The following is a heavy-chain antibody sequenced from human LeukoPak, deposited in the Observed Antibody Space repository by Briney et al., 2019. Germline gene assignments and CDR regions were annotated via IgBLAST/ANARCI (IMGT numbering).Heavy chain of an antibody. Sequence: ASVKVSCKASGYTFTTYGVSWVRQAPGQGLEWMGWISGYDGNTNYAQKLRGRVTMTTDTSTSTAYMDLRSPRSDDTALYYCARTVTTSSYYFDYWGQGTLVTVSS. V-gene: IGHV1-18*01. CDR3: ARTVTTSSYYFDY. J-gene: IGHJ4*02. CDR1: GYTFTTYG. CDR2: ISGYDGNT. D-gene: IGHD4-17*01.